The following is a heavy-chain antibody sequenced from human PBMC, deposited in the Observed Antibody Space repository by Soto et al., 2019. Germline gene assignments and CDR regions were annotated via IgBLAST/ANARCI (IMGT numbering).Heavy chain of an antibody. CDR3: ARLTRDAFDI. V-gene: IGHV4-59*01. CDR1: GGSISSYY. D-gene: IGHD3-9*01. J-gene: IGHJ3*02. Sequence: PSETLSLTCTVSGGSISSYYWSWIRQPPGKGLEWIGYIYYSGSTNYNPSLKSRVTISVDTSKNQFSLKLSSVTAAGTAVYYCARLTRDAFDIWGQGTMVTVSS. CDR2: IYYSGST.